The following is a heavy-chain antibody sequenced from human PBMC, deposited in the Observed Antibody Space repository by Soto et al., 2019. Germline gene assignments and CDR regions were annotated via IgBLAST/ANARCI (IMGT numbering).Heavy chain of an antibody. CDR3: ARLVVDNHRRPYFDY. CDR2: IIPIFGTA. J-gene: IGHJ4*02. CDR1: GGTFSSYA. V-gene: IGHV1-69*01. D-gene: IGHD5-12*01. Sequence: QVQLVQSGAEVKKPGSSVKVSCKASGGTFSSYAISWVRQAPGQGLEWMGGIIPIFGTANYAQKFQGRVTITADESTSTAYMELSSLRSEDTAVNYCARLVVDNHRRPYFDYWGQGTLVTVSS.